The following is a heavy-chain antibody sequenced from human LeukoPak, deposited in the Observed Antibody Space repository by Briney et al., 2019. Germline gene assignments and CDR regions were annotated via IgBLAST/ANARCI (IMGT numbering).Heavy chain of an antibody. CDR1: GYTFTTYV. V-gene: IGHV1-18*01. Sequence: ASVKVSCKTSGYTFTTYVFNWVRQAPGQGLEWMGWISAYNGNTNYAQNRQGRVTMTTDTSTSTAYMEVRSLRSEDTAVYYCATGSGSYYNGKRYFDYWGQGTLVTVSS. J-gene: IGHJ4*02. D-gene: IGHD3-10*01. CDR2: ISAYNGNT. CDR3: ATGSGSYYNGKRYFDY.